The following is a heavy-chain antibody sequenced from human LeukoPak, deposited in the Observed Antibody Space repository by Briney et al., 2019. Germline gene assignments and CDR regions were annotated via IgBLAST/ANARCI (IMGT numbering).Heavy chain of an antibody. CDR1: GYTFTSYG. D-gene: IGHD2-8*01. V-gene: IGHV1-18*01. CDR3: ARDPGYCTNGVCYTDRYYFDY. CDR2: ISAYNGNT. J-gene: IGHJ4*02. Sequence: ASVKVSCKASGYTFTSYGISWVRQAPGQGLEWMGWISAYNGNTNYAQKLQGRVTMTTDTSTSTAYMELSRLRSDDTAVYYCARDPGYCTNGVCYTDRYYFDYWGQGTLVTVSS.